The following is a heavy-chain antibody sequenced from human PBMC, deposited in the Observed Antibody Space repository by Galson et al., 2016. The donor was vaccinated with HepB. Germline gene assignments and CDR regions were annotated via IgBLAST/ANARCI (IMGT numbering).Heavy chain of an antibody. CDR1: GGSISTYY. Sequence: SETLSLTCTVSGGSISTYYWTWVRQPPGKGLEWIGDIYYSGRTNYNSSLKSRVTMSVDTSKNQFSLTLASVTAADTAVYFCAREFEDGSGSSYLDYWGQGIPVSVSS. J-gene: IGHJ4*02. CDR2: IYYSGRT. V-gene: IGHV4-59*13. D-gene: IGHD3-10*01. CDR3: AREFEDGSGSSYLDY.